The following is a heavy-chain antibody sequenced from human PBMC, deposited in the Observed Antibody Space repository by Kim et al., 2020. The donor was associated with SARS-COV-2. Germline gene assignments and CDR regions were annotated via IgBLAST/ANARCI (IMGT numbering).Heavy chain of an antibody. CDR2: GGST. D-gene: IGHD3-3*01. Sequence: GGSTYSAASGKGRFTTSSDNSKTTLYLQMNSMRAEDTAVYYCATLSRVVRWGQGTLVTVSS. CDR3: ATLSRVVR. V-gene: IGHV3-23*01. J-gene: IGHJ4*02.